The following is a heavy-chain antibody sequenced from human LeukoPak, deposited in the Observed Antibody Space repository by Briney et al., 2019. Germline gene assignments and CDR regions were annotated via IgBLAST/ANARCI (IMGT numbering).Heavy chain of an antibody. CDR1: GYTLTELS. CDR2: FDPEDGET. V-gene: IGHV1-24*01. Sequence: ASVKVSCKVSGYTLTELSMHWVRQAPGKGLEWMGGFDPEDGETIYAQKFQGRVTMTEDTSTDTAYMELSSLRSDDTAVYYCARDETHYSSSSGWFAPWGQGTLVTVSS. J-gene: IGHJ5*02. D-gene: IGHD6-13*01. CDR3: ARDETHYSSSSGWFAP.